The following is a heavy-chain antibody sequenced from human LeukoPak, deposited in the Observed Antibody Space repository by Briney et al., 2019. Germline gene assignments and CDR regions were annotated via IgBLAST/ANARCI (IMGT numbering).Heavy chain of an antibody. CDR2: IIPILGIA. J-gene: IGHJ6*02. CDR1: GGTFSSYA. D-gene: IGHD5-18*01. Sequence: ASVKVSCKASGGTFSSYAISWVRQAPGQGLEWMGRIIPILGIANYAQKFQGRVTITADKSTSTAYMELSSLRSEDTAVYYCASNPTWIQLWSCCMDVWGQGTTVTVSS. CDR3: ASNPTWIQLWSCCMDV. V-gene: IGHV1-69*04.